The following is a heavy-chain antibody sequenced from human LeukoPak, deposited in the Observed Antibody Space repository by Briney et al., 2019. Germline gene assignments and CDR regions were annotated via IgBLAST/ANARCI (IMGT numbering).Heavy chain of an antibody. V-gene: IGHV3-53*01. CDR3: ASSIAAAFDY. Sequence: GGSLRLSCAASGFTVSSNYMSWVRQAPGKGLEWVSVIYNSGSTDYADSVKGRFTISRHNSENTLYLQMNSLRAEDTAVYYCASSIAAAFDYWGQGTLVTVSS. J-gene: IGHJ4*02. CDR1: GFTVSSNY. CDR2: IYNSGST. D-gene: IGHD6-13*01.